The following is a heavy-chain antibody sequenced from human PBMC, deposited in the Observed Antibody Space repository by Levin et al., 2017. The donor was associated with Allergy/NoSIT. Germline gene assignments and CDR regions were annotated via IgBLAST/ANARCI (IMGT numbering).Heavy chain of an antibody. V-gene: IGHV1-18*01. D-gene: IGHD3-10*02. J-gene: IGHJ6*02. CDR2: ISAYNGNT. Sequence: ASVKVSCKASGYTFTSYGISWVRQAPGQGLEWMGWISAYNGNTNYAQKLQGRVTMTTDTSTSTAYMELRSLRSDDTAVYYCASVFGELSDVGYYGMDVWGQGTTVTVSS. CDR1: GYTFTSYG. CDR3: ASVFGELSDVGYYGMDV.